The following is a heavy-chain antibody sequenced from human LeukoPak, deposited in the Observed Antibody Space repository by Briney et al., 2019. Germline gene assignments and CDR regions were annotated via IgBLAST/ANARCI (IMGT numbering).Heavy chain of an antibody. CDR1: GGSISSYY. J-gene: IGHJ5*02. Sequence: SETLSLTCAVSGGSISSYYWSWIRQPPGKGLEWIGYIYYSGSTNYNPSLNSRVTISVDTSKTQFSLKLSSVTAADTAVYYCARRGLRGSGGFDPWGQGTLVTVSS. CDR3: ARRGLRGSGGFDP. V-gene: IGHV4-59*08. D-gene: IGHD6-19*01. CDR2: IYYSGST.